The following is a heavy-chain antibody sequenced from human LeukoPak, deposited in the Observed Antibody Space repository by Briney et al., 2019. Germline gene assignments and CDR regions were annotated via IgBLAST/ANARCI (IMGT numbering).Heavy chain of an antibody. D-gene: IGHD1-20*01. CDR2: IYYSGSI. J-gene: IGHJ6*02. CDR3: ARALRARITGTTASVYGMDV. CDR1: GGSISSYY. V-gene: IGHV4-59*01. Sequence: PSETLSLTCTVSGGSISSYYWSWIRQPPGKGLEWIGYIYYSGSINYNPSLKSRVTISVDTSKNQFSLKLSSVTAADTAVYYCARALRARITGTTASVYGMDVWGQGTTVTVSS.